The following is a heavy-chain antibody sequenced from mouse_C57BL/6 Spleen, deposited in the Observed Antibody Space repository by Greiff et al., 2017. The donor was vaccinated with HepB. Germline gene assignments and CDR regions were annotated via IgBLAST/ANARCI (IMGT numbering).Heavy chain of an antibody. Sequence: EVQGVESGGGLVQPGGSMKLSCAASGFTFSDAWMDWVRQSPEKGLEWVAEIRNKANNHATYYAESVKGRFTISRDDSKSSVYLQMNSLRAEDTGIYYCSGKEAYAMDYWGQGTSVTVSS. V-gene: IGHV6-6*01. D-gene: IGHD1-1*01. CDR3: SGKEAYAMDY. CDR2: IRNKANNHAT. J-gene: IGHJ4*01. CDR1: GFTFSDAW.